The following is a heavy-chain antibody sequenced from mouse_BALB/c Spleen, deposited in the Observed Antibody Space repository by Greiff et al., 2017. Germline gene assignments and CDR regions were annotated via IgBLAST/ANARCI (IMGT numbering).Heavy chain of an antibody. J-gene: IGHJ4*01. CDR3: ARRYYGHAMDY. Sequence: EVKLQESGPGLVKPSQSLSLTCTVTGYSITSDYAWNWIRQFPGNKLEWMGYISYSGSTSYNPSLKSRISITRDTSKNQFFLQLNSVTTEDTATYYCARRYYGHAMDYWGQGTSVTVSS. D-gene: IGHD1-2*01. CDR2: ISYSGST. CDR1: GYSITSDYA. V-gene: IGHV3-2*02.